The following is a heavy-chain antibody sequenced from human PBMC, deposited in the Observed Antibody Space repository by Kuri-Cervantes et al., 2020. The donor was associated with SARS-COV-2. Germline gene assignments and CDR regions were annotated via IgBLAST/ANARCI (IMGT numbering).Heavy chain of an antibody. CDR3: ARQMMSSITIFGVVIARNWFDP. CDR2: IYYSGST. J-gene: IGHJ5*02. D-gene: IGHD3-3*01. V-gene: IGHV4-39*01. CDR1: GGSISSSSYY. Sequence: GSLRLSCTVSGGSISSSSYYWGWIRQPPGKGLEWIGSIYYSGSTYYNPSLKSRVTISVDTSKNQFSLKLSSVTAADTAVYYCARQMMSSITIFGVVIARNWFDPWGQGTLVTVSS.